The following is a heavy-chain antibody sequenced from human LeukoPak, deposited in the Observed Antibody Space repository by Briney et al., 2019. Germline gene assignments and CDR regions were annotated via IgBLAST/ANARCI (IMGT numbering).Heavy chain of an antibody. CDR3: AKEDDFWSGYYLCH. CDR2: ISGSGGST. V-gene: IGHV3-23*01. D-gene: IGHD3-3*01. CDR1: GFTFSSYA. J-gene: IGHJ4*02. Sequence: GGSLRLSCAASGFTFSSYAMSWVRQAPGKGLEWVSAISGSGGSTYYANSVKGHFTISRDNSKNTLYLQMNSLRVEDTAVYYCAKEDDFWSGYYLCHWGQGTLVTVSS.